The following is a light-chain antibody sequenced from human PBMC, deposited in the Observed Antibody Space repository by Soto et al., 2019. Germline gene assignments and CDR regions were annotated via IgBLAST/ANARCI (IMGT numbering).Light chain of an antibody. CDR2: GNS. J-gene: IGLJ3*02. Sequence: QSALTQPPSVSGAPGQRVTISCTGSSSNIGAGYDVHWYQQLPGTAPKLLIYGNSNRPSGVPDRFSGSKSGTSASLAITGLQAEDEADYYCQSYDSSPDWVFGGGTQLTVL. CDR3: QSYDSSPDWV. CDR1: SSNIGAGYD. V-gene: IGLV1-40*01.